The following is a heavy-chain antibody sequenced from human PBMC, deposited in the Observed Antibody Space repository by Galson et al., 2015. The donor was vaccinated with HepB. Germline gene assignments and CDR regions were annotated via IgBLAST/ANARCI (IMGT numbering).Heavy chain of an antibody. V-gene: IGHV3-21*01. D-gene: IGHD3-10*01. CDR1: GFTLSTYS. J-gene: IGHJ6*02. Sequence: SLRLSCASSGFTLSTYSMNWVRQAPGKGLKWVSSISSSSLYAYYADSVRGRFTVSRDNAKNTHYLQMNSLRAEATAVYYCARVYASGSYGYGMDVWGQGTTVTVS. CDR2: ISSSSLYA. CDR3: ARVYASGSYGYGMDV.